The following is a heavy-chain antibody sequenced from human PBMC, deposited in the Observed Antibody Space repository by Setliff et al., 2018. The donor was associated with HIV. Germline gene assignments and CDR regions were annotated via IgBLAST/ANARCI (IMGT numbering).Heavy chain of an antibody. D-gene: IGHD2-2*01. CDR3: ARDYCSSTTCEDYNGDSFDN. Sequence: ASVKVSCKSSGYTFTSYGISWVRQAPGQGLEWVGWISAYNGNTNYAQKLQGRVTMTTDTSTSTAYMELRSLRSDDTAVYYCARDYCSSTTCEDYNGDSFDNWGQGTLVTVSS. J-gene: IGHJ4*02. CDR1: GYTFTSYG. CDR2: ISAYNGNT. V-gene: IGHV1-18*01.